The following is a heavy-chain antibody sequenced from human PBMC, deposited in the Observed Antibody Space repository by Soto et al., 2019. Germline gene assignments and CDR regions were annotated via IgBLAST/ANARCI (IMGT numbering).Heavy chain of an antibody. CDR2: IYHSGST. CDR1: GGSISRGGSS. D-gene: IGHD3-22*01. Sequence: SGIRSITCAVSGGSISRGGSSWSWIRQPPGKGLEWIGYIYHSGSTYYNPSLKSRVTISVDRSKNQFSLKLSSVTAADTAVYYCARDLNSSGSSWFDPWGQGTLVTVS. V-gene: IGHV4-30-2*01. J-gene: IGHJ5*02. CDR3: ARDLNSSGSSWFDP.